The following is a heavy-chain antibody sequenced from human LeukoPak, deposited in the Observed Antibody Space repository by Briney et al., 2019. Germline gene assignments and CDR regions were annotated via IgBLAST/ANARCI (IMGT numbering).Heavy chain of an antibody. CDR2: ISSSSSYI. J-gene: IGHJ4*02. D-gene: IGHD5-24*01. CDR3: ARSRDGYPFDY. V-gene: IGHV3-21*01. Sequence: GGSLRLSCAASGFTFSSYAMNWVRQAPGKGLEWVSSISSSSSYIYYADSVKGRFTISRDNAKNSLYLQMNSLRAEDTAVYYCARSRDGYPFDYWGQGTLVTVSS. CDR1: GFTFSSYA.